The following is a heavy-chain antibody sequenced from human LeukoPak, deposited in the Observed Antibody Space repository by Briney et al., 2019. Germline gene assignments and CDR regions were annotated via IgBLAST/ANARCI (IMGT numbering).Heavy chain of an antibody. CDR2: INAGNGNT. CDR1: GYSFTSYW. V-gene: IGHV1-3*01. Sequence: GESLKISCKGSGYSFTSYWIGWVRQMPGKGLEWMGWINAGNGNTKYSQKFQGRVTITRDTSASTAYMELSSLRSEDTAVYYCARDSRYSSSWYNYWGQGTLVTVSS. D-gene: IGHD6-13*01. CDR3: ARDSRYSSSWYNY. J-gene: IGHJ4*02.